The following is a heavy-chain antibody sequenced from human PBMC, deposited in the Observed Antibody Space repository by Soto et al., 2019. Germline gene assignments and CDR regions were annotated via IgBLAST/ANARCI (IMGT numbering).Heavy chain of an antibody. CDR1: GGSISSIDYF. J-gene: IGHJ5*02. D-gene: IGHD2-2*01. Sequence: SETLSLTCSVSGGSISSIDYFWSWIRQPPGKGLEWIGFIYHTGTTYYNPSLRSRVTISIDTSKSQFSMKLNSVTAADTAVYYCARVMAAMQNWLDPWGQGTLVTVS. CDR2: IYHTGTT. V-gene: IGHV4-30-4*01. CDR3: ARVMAAMQNWLDP.